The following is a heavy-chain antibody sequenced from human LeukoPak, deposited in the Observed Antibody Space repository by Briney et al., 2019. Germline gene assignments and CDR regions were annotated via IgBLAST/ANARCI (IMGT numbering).Heavy chain of an antibody. CDR1: NGSITNYY. CDR2: IYYSGNT. J-gene: IGHJ4*02. D-gene: IGHD4-23*01. Sequence: PSETLSLTCTVSNGSITNYYWNRIRQPPGKGLEWLGYIYYSGNTNYNPSLKSRVTISVDTSKNQFSLKLNSATAADTAVYYCARLSGNSHFDYWGQGTLVTVSS. CDR3: ARLSGNSHFDY. V-gene: IGHV4-59*01.